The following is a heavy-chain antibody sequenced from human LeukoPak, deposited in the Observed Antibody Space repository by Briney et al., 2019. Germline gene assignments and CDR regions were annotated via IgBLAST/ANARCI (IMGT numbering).Heavy chain of an antibody. Sequence: ETLSLTCAVYGGSFSDYYWSWVRQAPGKGLEWVSGIIGGGGSTYYADSVKGRFTISGDNSRNTLFLQMNSLRAEDTAVYYCAHGAMYQLDYWGQGTLVTVSP. CDR3: AHGAMYQLDY. V-gene: IGHV3-23*01. CDR1: GGSFSDYY. CDR2: IIGGGGST. J-gene: IGHJ4*02. D-gene: IGHD2-2*01.